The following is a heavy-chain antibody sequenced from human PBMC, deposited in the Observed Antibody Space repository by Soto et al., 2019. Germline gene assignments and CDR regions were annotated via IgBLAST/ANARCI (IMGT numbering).Heavy chain of an antibody. D-gene: IGHD4-17*01. V-gene: IGHV3-30*03. CDR1: GFTFSSYG. CDR3: ARLGPGDYFDY. CDR2: ISYDGSNK. Sequence: GGSLRLSCAASGFTFSSYGMHWVRQAPGKGLEWVAVISYDGSNKYYADSVKGRFTISRDNSKNTLYLQMNSLRAEDTAVYYCARLGPGDYFDYWGQGTLVTVS. J-gene: IGHJ4*02.